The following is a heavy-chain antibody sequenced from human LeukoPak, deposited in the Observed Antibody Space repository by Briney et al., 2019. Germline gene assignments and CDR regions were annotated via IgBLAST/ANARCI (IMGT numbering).Heavy chain of an antibody. CDR3: ARKYCTGGSCYFDY. Sequence: GGSLRLSCAASGFTLSTYEMNWVRQAPGKGLEWVSYITYSGSSMSYADSVKGRFTISRDNAKNSLYLQMNSLRAEDTALYYCARKYCTGGSCYFDYWGQGTLVTVSS. V-gene: IGHV3-48*03. J-gene: IGHJ4*02. D-gene: IGHD2-8*02. CDR2: ITYSGSSM. CDR1: GFTLSTYE.